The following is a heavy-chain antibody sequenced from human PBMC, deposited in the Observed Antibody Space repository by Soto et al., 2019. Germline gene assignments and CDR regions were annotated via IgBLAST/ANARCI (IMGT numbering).Heavy chain of an antibody. V-gene: IGHV4-31*03. J-gene: IGHJ5*02. Sequence: QVQLQESGPGLVKPSQTLSLTCTVSGGSIRSAGYCWTWIRQHPGKGLEWIGYICYSGNTYYNSSLKGRLTLSVDTCKNQLSLRLSSVTAAGTGVYYCARQRNGGADPSGQGTLVTVSS. CDR3: ARQRNGGADP. CDR1: GGSIRSAGYC. D-gene: IGHD2-21*01. CDR2: ICYSGNT.